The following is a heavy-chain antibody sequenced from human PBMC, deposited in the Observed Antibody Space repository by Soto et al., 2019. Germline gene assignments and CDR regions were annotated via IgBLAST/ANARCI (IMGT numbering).Heavy chain of an antibody. Sequence: GGSLRLSCVASGFTFNTYGMHWVRQAPGKGLEWVAVIWSDGSKKYYADSVKGRFTISRDNSNNTLYLQMSSLRAEDTAVYNCARAMISSSWYTLDFWGQGTHVTVSS. CDR2: IWSDGSKK. V-gene: IGHV3-33*01. CDR1: GFTFNTYG. CDR3: ARAMISSSWYTLDF. D-gene: IGHD6-13*01. J-gene: IGHJ4*02.